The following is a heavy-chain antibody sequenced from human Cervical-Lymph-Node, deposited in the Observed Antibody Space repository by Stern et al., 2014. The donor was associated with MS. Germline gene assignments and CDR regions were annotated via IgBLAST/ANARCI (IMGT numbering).Heavy chain of an antibody. CDR3: ATASSGWWK. CDR1: GFTFSNYW. Sequence: EVQLVESGGGLVHSGGSLGLSCVASGFTFSNYWLHWVRQAPGKGLVWVSRINSDGSIITYADSVRGRFTISRDNAKNTLDLQMNSLRDEDTAVYYCATASSGWWKWGQGALVTVSS. V-gene: IGHV3-74*01. D-gene: IGHD6-19*01. J-gene: IGHJ4*02. CDR2: INSDGSII.